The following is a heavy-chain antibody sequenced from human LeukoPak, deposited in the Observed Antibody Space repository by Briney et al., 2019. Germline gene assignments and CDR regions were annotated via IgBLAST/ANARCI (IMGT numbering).Heavy chain of an antibody. CDR2: ISGSGGST. D-gene: IGHD2-2*01. J-gene: IGHJ4*02. Sequence: PGGSLRLSCAASGFTFSSYAMSWVRQAPGKGLEWVSAISGSGGSTCYADSVKGRFTISRDNSKNTLYLQMNSLRAEDTAVYYCAKDVSRSTSCYNYWGQGTLVTVSS. CDR1: GFTFSSYA. CDR3: AKDVSRSTSCYNY. V-gene: IGHV3-23*01.